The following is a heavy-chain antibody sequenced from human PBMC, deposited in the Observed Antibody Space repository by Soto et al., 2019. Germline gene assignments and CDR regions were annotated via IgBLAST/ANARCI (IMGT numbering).Heavy chain of an antibody. J-gene: IGHJ5*02. CDR1: GGSFSGYY. Sequence: PSETLSLTCAVYGGSFSGYYWSWIRQPPGKGLEWIGEINHSGSTNYNPSLKSRVTISVDTSKNQFSLKLSSVTAADTAVYYCARGRRIYNWFDPWGQGTLVTVSS. CDR3: ARGRRIYNWFDP. D-gene: IGHD3-10*01. V-gene: IGHV4-34*01. CDR2: INHSGST.